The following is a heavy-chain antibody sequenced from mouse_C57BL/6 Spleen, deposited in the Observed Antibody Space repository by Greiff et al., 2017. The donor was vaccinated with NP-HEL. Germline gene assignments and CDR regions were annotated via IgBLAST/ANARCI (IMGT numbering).Heavy chain of an antibody. V-gene: IGHV1-7*01. CDR2: INPSSGDT. Sequence: VQLQQSGAELAKPGASVKLSCKASGYTFTSYWMHWVKQRPGQGLEWIGFINPSSGDTKYNQKFKGKATLTVDKSSSTAYMQLSSLTYEDSAVYYCVSGGYYRRTGIYYFDYWGQGTTVTVSS. J-gene: IGHJ2*01. CDR1: GYTFTSYW. D-gene: IGHD4-1*01. CDR3: VSGGYYRRTGIYYFDY.